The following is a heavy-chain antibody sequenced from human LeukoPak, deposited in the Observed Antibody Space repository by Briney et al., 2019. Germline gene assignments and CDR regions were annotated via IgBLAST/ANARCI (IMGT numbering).Heavy chain of an antibody. CDR3: AKGPVTIFGVVIRLDWYFDL. CDR1: GFTFSSYA. J-gene: IGHJ2*01. CDR2: ISGSGGST. D-gene: IGHD3-3*01. Sequence: GGPLRLSCAASGFTFSSYAMSWVRQAPGKGLEWVSAISGSGGSTYYADSVKGRFTISRDNSKNTLYLQMNSLRAEDTAVYYCAKGPVTIFGVVIRLDWYFDLWGRGTLVTVSS. V-gene: IGHV3-23*01.